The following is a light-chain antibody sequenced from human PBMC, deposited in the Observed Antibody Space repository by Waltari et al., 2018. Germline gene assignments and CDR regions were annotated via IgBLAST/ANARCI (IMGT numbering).Light chain of an antibody. CDR3: QQYNDFSSLT. V-gene: IGKV1-5*03. J-gene: IGKJ4*01. CDR1: QIISTW. CDR2: KAS. Sequence: DTQLTQSPPTLSASVGDRVTLTCRASQIISTWLAWYQQKPGKAPKLLIYKASSLESGVPSRFSGSGSGTEFTLPISSLQPDDFATYYCQQYNDFSSLTFGGGTKVEIE.